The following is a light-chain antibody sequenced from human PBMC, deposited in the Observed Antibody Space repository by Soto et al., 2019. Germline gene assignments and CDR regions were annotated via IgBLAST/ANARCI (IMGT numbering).Light chain of an antibody. V-gene: IGKV3-20*01. J-gene: IGKJ4*01. CDR2: DAS. Sequence: EIVMTQSPATLSVSPGEGATLSCRASQTVRNNYLAWYQQKPGQAPRLLIYDASSRATGIPDRFSGGGSGTDFTLTISRLEPEDFAVYYCQQFSSYPLTFGGGTKV. CDR3: QQFSSYPLT. CDR1: QTVRNNY.